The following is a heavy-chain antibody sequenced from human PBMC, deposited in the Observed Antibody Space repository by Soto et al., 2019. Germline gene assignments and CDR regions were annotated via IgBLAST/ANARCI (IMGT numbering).Heavy chain of an antibody. V-gene: IGHV1-8*01. CDR1: VYTFTSYD. Sequence: ASAQVSWKASVYTFTSYDISWVRQDASKGLEGMGWMNPNSGNTGYAQKFQGRVTMTRNTSISTAYMELSSLRSEDTAVYYCARGRTSFSSSFYSRYYYYYGMDVWGQGTSVSVSS. CDR3: ARGRTSFSSSFYSRYYYYYGMDV. D-gene: IGHD6-13*01. J-gene: IGHJ6*01. CDR2: MNPNSGNT.